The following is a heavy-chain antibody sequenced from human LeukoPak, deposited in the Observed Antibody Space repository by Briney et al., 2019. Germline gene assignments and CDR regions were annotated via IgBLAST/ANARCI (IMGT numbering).Heavy chain of an antibody. J-gene: IGHJ4*02. CDR3: AREIPYLYYFDY. V-gene: IGHV4-59*01. CDR1: GGSISSYY. CDR2: IYYSGST. Sequence: SETLSLTCTVSGGSISSYYWSWIRQPPGKGLEWIGYIYYSGSTNYNPSLKSRVTISVDTSKNQFSLKPSSVTAADTAVYYCAREIPYLYYFDYWGQGTLVTVSS.